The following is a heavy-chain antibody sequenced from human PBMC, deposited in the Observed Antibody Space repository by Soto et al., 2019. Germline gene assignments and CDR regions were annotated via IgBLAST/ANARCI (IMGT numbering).Heavy chain of an antibody. J-gene: IGHJ6*02. CDR2: IYYSGST. V-gene: IGHV4-59*01. Sequence: SGNPSPPSTLSCGSLSSFYWSWIRPPPGEGLGGVGYIYYSGSTNYNPSLKSRVTISVDTSKNQFSLKLSSVTAADTAVYYCARDIMGTNYYYYGMDVWGQGTPVTVSS. CDR3: ARDIMGTNYYYYGMDV. D-gene: IGHD2-8*01. CDR1: CGSLSSFY.